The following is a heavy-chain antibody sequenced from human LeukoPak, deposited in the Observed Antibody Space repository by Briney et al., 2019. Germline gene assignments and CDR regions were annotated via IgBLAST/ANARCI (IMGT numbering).Heavy chain of an antibody. CDR2: IYYSGST. D-gene: IGHD3-9*01. J-gene: IGHJ4*02. CDR1: GFTFSSYA. Sequence: GSLRLSCAASGFTFSSYAMSWVRQPPGKGLEWIGSIYYSGSTYYNPSLKSRVTISVDTSKNQFSLKLSSVTAADTAVYYCASAYDILTGSRYYFDYWGQGTLVTVSS. V-gene: IGHV4-39*01. CDR3: ASAYDILTGSRYYFDY.